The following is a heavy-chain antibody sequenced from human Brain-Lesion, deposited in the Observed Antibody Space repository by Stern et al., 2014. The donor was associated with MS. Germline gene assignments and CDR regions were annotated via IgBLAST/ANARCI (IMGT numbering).Heavy chain of an antibody. V-gene: IGHV4-39*01. CDR1: GGSVSSTSYA. Sequence: VQLEESGPGLVKPSETLSLTCTVAGGSVSSTSYAWAWIRQPPGKGLEWIGTIYYSGNPYYSPSLKSRLTISLDTSKNPFSLQLRSVTAADTAVYYCAGEEDIRYCSGGSCTGNWFDPWGQGTLVTVSS. CDR3: AGEEDIRYCSGGSCTGNWFDP. CDR2: IYYSGNP. J-gene: IGHJ5*02. D-gene: IGHD2-15*01.